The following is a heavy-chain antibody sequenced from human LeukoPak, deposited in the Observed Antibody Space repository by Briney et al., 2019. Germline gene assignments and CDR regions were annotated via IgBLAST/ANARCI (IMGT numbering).Heavy chain of an antibody. J-gene: IGHJ6*02. D-gene: IGHD6-6*01. CDR1: GFTFSSYA. CDR3: ARTYSSSPVDLTPDYYYYYGMDV. CDR2: ISGSGGST. V-gene: IGHV3-23*01. Sequence: PGGSLRLSCAASGFTFSSYAMSWVRQAPGKGLEWVSAISGSGGSTYYADSVKGRFTISRDKSKNTLYLQMNSLRAEDTAVYYCARTYSSSPVDLTPDYYYYYGMDVWGQGTTVTVSS.